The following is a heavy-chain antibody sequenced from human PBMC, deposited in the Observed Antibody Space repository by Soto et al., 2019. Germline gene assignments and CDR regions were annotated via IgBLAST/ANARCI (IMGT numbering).Heavy chain of an antibody. CDR1: GFTFSSYA. CDR3: ANGLGFGELLFFDY. J-gene: IGHJ4*02. V-gene: IGHV3-23*01. CDR2: ISGSGGST. D-gene: IGHD3-10*01. Sequence: GGSLRLSCAASGFTFSSYAMSWVRQAPGKGLEWVSAISGSGGSTYYADSVKGRFTISRDNSKNTLYLQMNSLRAEDTAVYYCANGLGFGELLFFDYWGQGTLVTVSS.